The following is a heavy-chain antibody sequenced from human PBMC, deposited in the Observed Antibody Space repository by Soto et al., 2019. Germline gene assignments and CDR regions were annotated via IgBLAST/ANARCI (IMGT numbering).Heavy chain of an antibody. D-gene: IGHD6-13*01. Sequence: SETLSLTCTVSGGSISRGGYFWSWIRQPPGKGLEWLGYIYHTGSTNYNPSLKSRVTISVDTSKNQFSLRLTSVTAADTAVYYGARLPLQADGSSWGQGTLVTVSS. CDR3: ARLPLQADGSS. J-gene: IGHJ4*02. CDR1: GGSISRGGYF. V-gene: IGHV4-31*03. CDR2: IYHTGST.